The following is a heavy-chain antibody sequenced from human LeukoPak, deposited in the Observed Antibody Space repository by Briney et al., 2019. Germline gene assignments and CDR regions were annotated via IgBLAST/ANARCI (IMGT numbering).Heavy chain of an antibody. CDR3: ASSYWTPCGTHAFDI. CDR2: IYYSGST. D-gene: IGHD3/OR15-3a*01. J-gene: IGHJ3*02. V-gene: IGHV4-39*07. CDR1: GGSISSYY. Sequence: SETLSLTCTVSGGSISSYYWGWIRQPPGKGLEWIGSIYYSGSTYYNPSLKSRVTISVDTSKNQFSLKLSSVTAADTAVYYCASSYWTPCGTHAFDIWGQGTMVTVSS.